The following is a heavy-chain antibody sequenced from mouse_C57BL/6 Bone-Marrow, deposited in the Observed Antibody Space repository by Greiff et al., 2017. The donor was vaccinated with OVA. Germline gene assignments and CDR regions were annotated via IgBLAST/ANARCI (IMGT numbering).Heavy chain of an antibody. J-gene: IGHJ3*01. Sequence: VKVVESGAELARPGASVKLSCKASGYTFTSYGISWVKQRTGQGLEWIGEIYPRSGNTYYNEKFKGKATLTADKSSSTAYMELRSLTSEDSAVYFCAREVLAWFAYWGQGTLVTVSA. V-gene: IGHV1-81*01. CDR3: AREVLAWFAY. CDR2: IYPRSGNT. CDR1: GYTFTSYG.